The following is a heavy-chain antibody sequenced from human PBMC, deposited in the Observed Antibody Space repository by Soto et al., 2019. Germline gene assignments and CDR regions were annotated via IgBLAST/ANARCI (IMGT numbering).Heavy chain of an antibody. V-gene: IGHV3-21*06. CDR2: ISRDSGSI. CDR3: ASNVGYGSGWYDN. Sequence: GGSLRLSCVASGFTFSSHSMNWVRQAPGKGLEWVSSISRDSGSIYHADSVKGRFTISRDNAQNSLYLQMNSLRAEETAVYYCASNVGYGSGWYDNWGQGTLVTVSS. J-gene: IGHJ5*02. CDR1: GFTFSSHS. D-gene: IGHD6-19*01.